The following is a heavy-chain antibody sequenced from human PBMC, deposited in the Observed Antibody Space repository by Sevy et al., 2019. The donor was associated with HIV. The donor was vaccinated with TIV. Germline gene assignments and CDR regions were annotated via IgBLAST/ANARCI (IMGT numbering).Heavy chain of an antibody. CDR2: ISGSGGST. J-gene: IGHJ6*02. V-gene: IGHV3-23*01. Sequence: GGSLRLSCAASGFTFSSYAMSWVRQAPGKGLEWVSAISGSGGSTYYADSVKGRFTISRDNSKNTLYLQMNSLRAEDTAVYYCAKAPLRGNYYYGMDVCGQGTTVTVSS. D-gene: IGHD3-16*01. CDR1: GFTFSSYA. CDR3: AKAPLRGNYYYGMDV.